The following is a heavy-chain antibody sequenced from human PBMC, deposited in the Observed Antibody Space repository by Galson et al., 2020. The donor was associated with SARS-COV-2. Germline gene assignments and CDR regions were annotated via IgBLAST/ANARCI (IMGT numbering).Heavy chain of an antibody. D-gene: IGHD3-9*01. V-gene: IGHV4-30-4*01. CDR2: IYYSGST. Sequence: ASETLSLTCTVSGGSISSGDYYWSWIRQPPGKGLEWIGYIYYSGSTYYNPSLKSRVTISVDTSKNQFSLKLSSVTAADTAVNYCARDQTKNAVLTGYYYYYGMDVWGQGTTVTVSS. J-gene: IGHJ6*02. CDR3: ARDQTKNAVLTGYYYYYGMDV. CDR1: GGSISSGDYY.